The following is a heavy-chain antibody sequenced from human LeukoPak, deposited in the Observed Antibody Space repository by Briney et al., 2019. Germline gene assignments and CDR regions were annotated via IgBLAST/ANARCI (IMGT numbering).Heavy chain of an antibody. CDR2: ISYDESNK. CDR3: AKEWGSGWSSFDY. Sequence: GGSLRLSCAASGFTFSSYGMHWVRQAPGKGLEWVAVISYDESNKYYADSVKGRFTISRDNSKNTLYLQMNSLRAEDTAVYYCAKEWGSGWSSFDYWGQGTLVTVSS. V-gene: IGHV3-30*18. J-gene: IGHJ4*02. D-gene: IGHD6-19*01. CDR1: GFTFSSYG.